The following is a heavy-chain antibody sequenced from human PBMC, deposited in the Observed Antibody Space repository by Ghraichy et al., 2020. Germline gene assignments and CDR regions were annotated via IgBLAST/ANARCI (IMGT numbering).Heavy chain of an antibody. V-gene: IGHV3-9*01. CDR3: AKDMGSGYDYRAPYYYYYGMDV. CDR1: GFTFDDYA. Sequence: GGSLRLSCAASGFTFDDYAMHWVRQAPGKGLEWVSGISWNSGSIGYADSVKGRFTISRDNAKNSLYLQMNSLRAEDTALYYCAKDMGSGYDYRAPYYYYYGMDVWGQGTTVTVSS. J-gene: IGHJ6*02. D-gene: IGHD5-12*01. CDR2: ISWNSGSI.